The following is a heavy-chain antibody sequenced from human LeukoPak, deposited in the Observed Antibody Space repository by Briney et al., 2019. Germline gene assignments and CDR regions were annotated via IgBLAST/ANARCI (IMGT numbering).Heavy chain of an antibody. V-gene: IGHV1-69*04. D-gene: IGHD3-22*01. Sequence: SVKVSCKASGGTFSSYAISWVRRAPGQGLEWMGRIIPILGIANYAQKFQGRVTITADKSTSTAYMELSSLRSEDTAVYYCARDDSSGYIVLWGQGTLVTVSS. CDR3: ARDDSSGYIVL. CDR1: GGTFSSYA. CDR2: IIPILGIA. J-gene: IGHJ4*02.